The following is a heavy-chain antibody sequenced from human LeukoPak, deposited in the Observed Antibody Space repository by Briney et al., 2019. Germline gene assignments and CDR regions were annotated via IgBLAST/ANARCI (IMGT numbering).Heavy chain of an antibody. V-gene: IGHV3-53*04. Sequence: GESLRLSCAASGFTVSSNYMSWVRQAPGKGLEWGSVIYSGGSTYYADYVKGRFTISRHNSKNTLYLQMNSLRAEDTAVYYCARQGAHYGMDVWAKGPRSPSP. D-gene: IGHD1-26*01. CDR2: IYSGGST. CDR1: GFTVSSNY. J-gene: IGHJ6*02. CDR3: ARQGAHYGMDV.